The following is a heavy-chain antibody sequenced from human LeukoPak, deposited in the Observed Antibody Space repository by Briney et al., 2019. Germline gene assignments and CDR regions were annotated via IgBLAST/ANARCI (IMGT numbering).Heavy chain of an antibody. CDR3: ARDAYYYDTSGYYLLDF. D-gene: IGHD3-22*01. V-gene: IGHV4-4*07. CDR1: GGSMSSYY. Sequence: SETLSLTCTVSGGSMSSYYWTWIRQPAGKGLEWIGRIYTSGSTYYNPSLNSRVTMSVDTSKNQFSLELTSVTAADTAVYYCARDAYYYDTSGYYLLDFWGQGTLVTVSS. J-gene: IGHJ4*02. CDR2: IYTSGST.